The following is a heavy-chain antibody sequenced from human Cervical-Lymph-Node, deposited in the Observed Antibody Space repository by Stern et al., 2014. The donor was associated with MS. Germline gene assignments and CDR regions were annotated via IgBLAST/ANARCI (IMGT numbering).Heavy chain of an antibody. V-gene: IGHV3-30*03. J-gene: IGHJ4*02. CDR1: GFTFSSYG. Sequence: VHLVESGGAVVQPGRSLRLSCAASGFTFSSYGMHWVRQAPGKGLEWGAVISYDGNHKYYAASVKSRFTISRDNSKNTLHLQMNSVTPDDTAIYYCARDYEDTSMLFDHWGQGTLVTVSS. CDR3: ARDYEDTSMLFDH. D-gene: IGHD2-8*01. CDR2: ISYDGNHK.